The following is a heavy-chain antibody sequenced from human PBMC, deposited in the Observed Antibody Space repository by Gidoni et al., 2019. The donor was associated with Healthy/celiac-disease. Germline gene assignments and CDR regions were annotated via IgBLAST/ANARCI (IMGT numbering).Heavy chain of an antibody. D-gene: IGHD6-6*01. CDR2: IYYSGST. Sequence: QLQLQESGPGLVKPSETLSLTCTVPGGSISSSSYYWGWIRQPPGKGLEWIGSIYYSGSTYYNPSLKSRVTISVDTSKNQFSLKLSSVTAADTAVYYCARAIAARPGYNWFDPWGQGTLVTVSS. CDR1: GGSISSSSYY. J-gene: IGHJ5*02. V-gene: IGHV4-39*07. CDR3: ARAIAARPGYNWFDP.